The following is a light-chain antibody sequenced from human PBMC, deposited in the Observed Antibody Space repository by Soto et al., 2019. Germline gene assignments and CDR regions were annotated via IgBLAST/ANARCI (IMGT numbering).Light chain of an antibody. CDR1: SGSIASNY. J-gene: IGLJ3*02. CDR3: QSYDGAWV. CDR2: EDS. Sequence: NFMLTQPHSVSESPGKTITISCTRSSGSIASNYVQWYQQRPSSAPITVIYEDSQRPSGVPDRFSGSIDSSSNSASLTISGLKTEDEADYYCQSYDGAWVFGGGTKLTVL. V-gene: IGLV6-57*04.